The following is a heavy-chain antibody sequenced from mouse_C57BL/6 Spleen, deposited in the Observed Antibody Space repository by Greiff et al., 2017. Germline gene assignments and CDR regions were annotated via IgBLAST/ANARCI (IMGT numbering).Heavy chain of an antibody. Sequence: QVHMKQPGAELVRPGTSVKLSCKASGYTFTSYWMHWVKQRPGQGLEWIGVIDPSDSYTNYNQKFKGKATLTVDTSSSTAYMQLSSLTSEDSAVYYCARGGDLAWFAYWGQGTLVTVSA. J-gene: IGHJ3*01. CDR2: IDPSDSYT. V-gene: IGHV1-59*01. CDR1: GYTFTSYW. CDR3: ARGGDLAWFAY.